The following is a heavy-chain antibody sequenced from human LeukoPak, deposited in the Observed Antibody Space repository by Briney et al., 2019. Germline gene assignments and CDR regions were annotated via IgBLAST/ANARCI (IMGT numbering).Heavy chain of an antibody. J-gene: IGHJ4*02. CDR3: ASFLAAAQAYYFDY. V-gene: IGHV7-4-1*02. CDR2: INTNTGNP. D-gene: IGHD6-13*01. CDR1: GYTFTSYA. Sequence: ASVKVSCKASGYTFTSYAMNWVRQAPGQGLEWMGWINTNTGNPTYAQGFTGRFVFSLDTSVSTAYLQISSLKAEDTAVYYCASFLAAAQAYYFDYWGQGTLVTVSS.